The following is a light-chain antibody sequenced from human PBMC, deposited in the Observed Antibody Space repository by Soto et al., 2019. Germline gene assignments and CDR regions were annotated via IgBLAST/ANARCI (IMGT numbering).Light chain of an antibody. CDR1: SSDVGGYNY. CDR2: DVS. J-gene: IGLJ7*01. Sequence: QSALTQPRSVSGSPGQSVTISCTGTSSDVGGYNYVSWYQQHPGKAPKLMIYDVSKRPSGVPDRFSGSKSGNTASLTISGLQAEDEADYYCFSYAGSDTYVFGTGTQLTVL. V-gene: IGLV2-11*01. CDR3: FSYAGSDTYV.